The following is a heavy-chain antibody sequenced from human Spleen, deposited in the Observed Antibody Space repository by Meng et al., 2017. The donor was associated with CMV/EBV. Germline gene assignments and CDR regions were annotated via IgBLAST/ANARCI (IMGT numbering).Heavy chain of an antibody. Sequence: GGSLRLSCAASGFTFSSYSMNWVRQAPGKGLEWVSSISSSSGISVYYADSVKGRFTVSRDNVRNSLYLQMNSLRAEDTAIYYCVRDKADGYSQSDAFDIWGQGTMVTVSS. D-gene: IGHD5-24*01. CDR3: VRDKADGYSQSDAFDI. J-gene: IGHJ3*02. CDR2: ISSSSGISV. CDR1: GFTFSSYS. V-gene: IGHV3-21*01.